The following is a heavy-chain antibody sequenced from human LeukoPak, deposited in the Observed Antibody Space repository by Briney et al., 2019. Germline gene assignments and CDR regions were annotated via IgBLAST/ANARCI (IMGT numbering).Heavy chain of an antibody. V-gene: IGHV1-24*01. D-gene: IGHD3-22*01. J-gene: IGHJ4*02. CDR2: FDPEDGET. CDR1: GYILTELS. Sequence: ASVKVSCKVSGYILTELSMHWVRQAPGKGLEWMGGFDPEDGETIYAQKFQGRVTMTEDTSTDTAYMELSSLRSEDTAVYYCATDDLYYYDSSGYYRHWGQGTLVTVSS. CDR3: ATDDLYYYDSSGYYRH.